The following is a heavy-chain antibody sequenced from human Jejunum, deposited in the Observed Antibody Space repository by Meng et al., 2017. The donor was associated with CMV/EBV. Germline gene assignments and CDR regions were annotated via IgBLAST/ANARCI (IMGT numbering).Heavy chain of an antibody. V-gene: IGHV3-53*01. Sequence: LSCAASGFPVSSNYMSWVRQAPGEGLEWVSVIFGGGTTNYADSVKGRFTISRDDSKNTLFLQMNSLRAEDTAMYYCARGPKSAEYWGQGTLVTVSS. CDR2: IFGGGTT. J-gene: IGHJ4*02. CDR1: GFPVSSNY. CDR3: ARGPKSAEY.